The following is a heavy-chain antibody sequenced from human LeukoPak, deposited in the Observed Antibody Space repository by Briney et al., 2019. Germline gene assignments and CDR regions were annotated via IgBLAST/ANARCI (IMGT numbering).Heavy chain of an antibody. CDR3: TTLIDP. Sequence: GGSLRLSCAASGFTFSGSAMHWVRQASGKGLEWVGRIRSKTNSYATSYAASVKGRFALSRDDSKNTAYLQMNSLKTEDTAVYYCTTLIDPWGQGTLVTVSS. CDR1: GFTFSGSA. J-gene: IGHJ5*02. CDR2: IRSKTNSYAT. V-gene: IGHV3-73*01.